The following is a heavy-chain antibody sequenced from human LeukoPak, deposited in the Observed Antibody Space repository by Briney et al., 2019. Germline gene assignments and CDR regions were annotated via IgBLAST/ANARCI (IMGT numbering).Heavy chain of an antibody. J-gene: IGHJ6*03. CDR3: ARGRVSSSTWYSTYYYYFYMDV. D-gene: IGHD1-1*01. Sequence: SETLSLTCTVSGGSISSYYWSWIRQPPGKGLEWIGYVDHTGSTNFNPSLNGRVSISRDTSKNLFSLRLRSVTAADTAVYFCARGRVSSSTWYSTYYYYFYMDVWGKGTTVTVTS. V-gene: IGHV4-59*01. CDR2: VDHTGST. CDR1: GGSISSYY.